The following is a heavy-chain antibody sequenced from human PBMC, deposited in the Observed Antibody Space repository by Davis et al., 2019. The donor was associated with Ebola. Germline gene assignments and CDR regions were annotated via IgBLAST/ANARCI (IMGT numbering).Heavy chain of an antibody. CDR3: ARAPEELRFLEWLSFDY. D-gene: IGHD3-3*01. CDR1: GYTFRSYR. J-gene: IGHJ4*02. Sequence: GESLKISCAASGYTFRSYRMSWLRQAPGKGLVWVANIKQDGSEKYYVDSVKGRFTISRHNSKNTLYLQMNSLRAEDTAVYYCARAPEELRFLEWLSFDYWGQGTLVTVS. V-gene: IGHV3-7*03. CDR2: IKQDGSEK.